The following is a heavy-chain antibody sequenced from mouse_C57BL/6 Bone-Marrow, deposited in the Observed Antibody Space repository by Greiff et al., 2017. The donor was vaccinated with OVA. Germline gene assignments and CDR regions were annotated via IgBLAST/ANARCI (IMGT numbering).Heavy chain of an antibody. D-gene: IGHD1-1*01. CDR3: ARPRSSYAMDY. CDR1: GFNIKDTY. CDR2: IDPANGNT. Sequence: EVQLQQSGAELVKPGASVKLSCTASGFNIKDTYMHWVKQRPEQGLEWIGRIDPANGNTKYDPKFQGKATITADTSSTTAYLQLSSLTSEDTAVYYCARPRSSYAMDYWGQGTSVTVSS. V-gene: IGHV14-3*02. J-gene: IGHJ4*01.